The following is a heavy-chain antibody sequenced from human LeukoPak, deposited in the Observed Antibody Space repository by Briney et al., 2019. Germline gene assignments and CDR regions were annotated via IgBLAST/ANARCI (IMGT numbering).Heavy chain of an antibody. CDR3: ARDLAGPPQEAFDI. CDR2: IKKEGSER. CDR1: GFSINNYW. J-gene: IGHJ3*02. V-gene: IGHV3-7*01. Sequence: PGGSLRLSCAASGFSINNYWVNWVRQAPGKGLEWVASIKKEGSERYHVDSVKGRLTISRDNTKNSLYLQMNTLRAEDTAVYYCARDLAGPPQEAFDIWGQGTMVTVSS.